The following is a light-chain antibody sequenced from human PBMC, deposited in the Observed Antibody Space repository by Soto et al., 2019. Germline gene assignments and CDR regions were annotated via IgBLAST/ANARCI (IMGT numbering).Light chain of an antibody. J-gene: IGLJ1*01. CDR2: EVS. CDR3: SSYAGNNNFV. V-gene: IGLV2-8*01. Sequence: QAVVTQPPSASGSPGQSVTISCTGTSSDVGGYNYVSWYQQHPGKAPKLMIYEVSKRPSGVPGRFSGSKSGNTASLTVSGLQAEDEADYYCSSYAGNNNFVFGTGTKVTVL. CDR1: SSDVGGYNY.